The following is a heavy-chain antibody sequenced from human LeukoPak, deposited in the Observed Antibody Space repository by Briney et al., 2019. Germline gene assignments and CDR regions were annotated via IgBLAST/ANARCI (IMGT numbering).Heavy chain of an antibody. CDR1: GFTFSGYG. D-gene: IGHD5-18*01. CDR3: AKDWGYTTMVSYYLDY. J-gene: IGHJ4*02. V-gene: IGHV3-33*06. CDR2: IWYDGNNK. Sequence: GGSLRLSCAASGFTFSGYGMHWVRQAPDKGLERVAVIWYDGNNKYYADSVKGRFTISRDNSKNTLYLQMNSLRVEDTAVYYCAKDWGYTTMVSYYLDYWGQGALVTVSS.